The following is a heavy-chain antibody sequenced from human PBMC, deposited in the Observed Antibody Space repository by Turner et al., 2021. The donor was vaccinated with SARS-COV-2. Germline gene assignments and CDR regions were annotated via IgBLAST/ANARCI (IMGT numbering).Heavy chain of an antibody. CDR2: IYSGGST. J-gene: IGHJ4*02. CDR1: GLTVSSHY. Sequence: EVQLVESGGGLIQPGGSLLLSCAASGLTVSSHYMSWVRQAPGKGLEWVSVIYSGGSTFYADSVKGLFTISRDNSKNTLYLQRSSLRAEDTAVYYCARDLGGLRFDYWGQGTLVTVSS. V-gene: IGHV3-53*01. D-gene: IGHD2-15*01. CDR3: ARDLGGLRFDY.